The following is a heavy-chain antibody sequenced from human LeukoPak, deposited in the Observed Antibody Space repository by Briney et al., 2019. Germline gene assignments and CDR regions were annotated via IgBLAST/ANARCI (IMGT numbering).Heavy chain of an antibody. D-gene: IGHD1-14*01. CDR2: IKQDGNEK. CDR1: TFPFSNYW. J-gene: IGHJ3*02. CDR3: ARDVLEAGATGTFDI. Sequence: GGALRLSCAASTFPFSNYWMSWVRQAPGQGLEWGANIKQDGNEKYYVDSVKGRFTISRDNAKTSLYLQMNSLRAEDTAVYYCARDVLEAGATGTFDIWGQGTMVTVSS. V-gene: IGHV3-7*03.